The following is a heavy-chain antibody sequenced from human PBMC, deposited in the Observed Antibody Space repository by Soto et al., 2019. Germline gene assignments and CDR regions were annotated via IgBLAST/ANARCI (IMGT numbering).Heavy chain of an antibody. D-gene: IGHD3-22*01. CDR2: IIPIFGTA. J-gene: IGHJ3*02. V-gene: IGHV1-69*13. CDR1: GGTFSSYA. CDR3: TRTYYYDSSGPIQDAFDI. Sequence: ASVKVFFKASGGTFSSYAISWLRQAPGQGLEWMGGIIPIFGTANYAQKFQGRVTITADESTSTAYMELSSLRSEDTAVYYCTRTYYYDSSGPIQDAFDIWGQGTMVTVSS.